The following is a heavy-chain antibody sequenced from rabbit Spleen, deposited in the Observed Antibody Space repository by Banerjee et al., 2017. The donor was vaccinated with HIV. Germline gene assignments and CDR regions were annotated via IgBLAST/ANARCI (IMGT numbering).Heavy chain of an antibody. Sequence: QEQLVESGGGLVQPGGSLKVSCKVSGFDFSTYSMSWVRQAPGKGLEWIGYIVPIFGVTYYANWAKGRFTISKTSSTTVTLQMTSLTAADTATYFCARDTGTSFSSYGMDLWGQGTLVTVS. CDR2: IVPIFGVT. V-gene: IGHV1S45*01. D-gene: IGHD8-1*01. CDR1: GFDFSTYS. CDR3: ARDTGTSFSSYGMDL. J-gene: IGHJ6*01.